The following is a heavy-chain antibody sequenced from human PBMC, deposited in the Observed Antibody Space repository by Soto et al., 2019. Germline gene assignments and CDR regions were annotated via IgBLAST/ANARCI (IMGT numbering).Heavy chain of an antibody. D-gene: IGHD1-1*01. J-gene: IGHJ4*02. V-gene: IGHV4-31*03. CDR1: GGSISSGGYY. CDR3: ARSNEIPAYWDY. CDR2: IYYSGST. Sequence: SETLSLTCTVSGGSISSGGYYWRWIRQHPGKGLEWIGYIYYSGSTYYNPSLKSRVTISVDTSKNQFSLKLSSVTAADTAVYYCARSNEIPAYWDYWGQGTLVTVSP.